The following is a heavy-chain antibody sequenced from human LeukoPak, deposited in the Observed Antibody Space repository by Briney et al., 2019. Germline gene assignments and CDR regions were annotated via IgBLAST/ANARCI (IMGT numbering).Heavy chain of an antibody. D-gene: IGHD6-13*01. CDR2: ISYDGSNK. CDR3: ASDYSSSWYY. J-gene: IGHJ4*02. CDR1: GFTFTSYA. V-gene: IGHV3-30*01. Sequence: GGSLRLSCAASGFTFTSYAMHWVRQAPGKGLEWVAVISYDGSNKYYADSVKGRFTISRDNSKNTLYLQMNSLRAEDTAVYYCASDYSSSWYYWGQGTLVTVSS.